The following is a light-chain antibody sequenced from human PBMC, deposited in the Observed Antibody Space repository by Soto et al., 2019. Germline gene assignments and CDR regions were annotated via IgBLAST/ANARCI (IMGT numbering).Light chain of an antibody. V-gene: IGKV3-15*01. Sequence: EIVMTQSPATLSVSPGERATLSCRASQSVSSNLAWYQQTPGQAPRLLIYGASTRATGIPARFSGSGSGTEFTLTISSLQSEDFAVYYCQQYNSLSSVSFGGGTKVEI. CDR2: GAS. CDR3: QQYNSLSSVS. CDR1: QSVSSN. J-gene: IGKJ4*01.